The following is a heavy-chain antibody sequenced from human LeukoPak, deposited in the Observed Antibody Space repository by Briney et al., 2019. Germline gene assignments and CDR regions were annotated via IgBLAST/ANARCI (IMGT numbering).Heavy chain of an antibody. V-gene: IGHV5-51*01. CDR2: IYPGDSDT. CDR1: GYSFTSYW. D-gene: IGHD1-26*01. J-gene: IGHJ6*03. CDR3: VRQYSGSYYNFYYLDV. Sequence: GESLKISCKGSGYSFTSYWIGWVRQMPGKGLEWMGIIYPGDSDTRYSPPFQGQVTISADKSIDTAYLQWSSLKASDTAMYYCVRQYSGSYYNFYYLDVWGKGTTVTVSS.